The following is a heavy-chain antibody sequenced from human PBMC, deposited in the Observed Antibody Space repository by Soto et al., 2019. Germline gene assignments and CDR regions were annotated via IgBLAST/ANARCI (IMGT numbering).Heavy chain of an antibody. CDR3: ARGRYGDY. CDR2: ISAHNGNT. Sequence: QVHLVQSGAEVKKPGASVKVSCKGSGYAFTTYGITWVRQAPGQGLEWMGWISAHNGNTNYAQKLQGRVTGTRNTSTSTAYMELRSLRSDDTAVDYCARGRYGDYWGQGAPVTVSS. CDR1: GYAFTTYG. V-gene: IGHV1-18*01. D-gene: IGHD1-1*01. J-gene: IGHJ4*02.